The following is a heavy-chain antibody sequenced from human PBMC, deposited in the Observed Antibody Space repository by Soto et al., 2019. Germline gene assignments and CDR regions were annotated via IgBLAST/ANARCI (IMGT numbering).Heavy chain of an antibody. D-gene: IGHD6-25*01. CDR1: GFSFSSYA. CDR2: ISGTGRIT. J-gene: IGHJ6*03. CDR3: AKDPSGYTDGYYHYNYMDV. Sequence: EVQLLESGGGLGQPGGSLRLSCAASGFSFSSYAMSWVRQAPGKGLEWVSTISGTGRITYYADSVKGRFTISRDNSKNTLYLQVNSLRAEDTAVYYCAKDPSGYTDGYYHYNYMDVWGKGTTVTVSS. V-gene: IGHV3-23*01.